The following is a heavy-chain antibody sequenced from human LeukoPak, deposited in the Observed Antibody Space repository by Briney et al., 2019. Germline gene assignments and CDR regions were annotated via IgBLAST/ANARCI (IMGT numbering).Heavy chain of an antibody. CDR3: ARDATSGWSFDY. D-gene: IGHD6-19*01. Sequence: PGGSLRLSCTASGFTFSSYPMRWVRQAPGKGLEYISAILGNGDSSFYADSVKGRFTISRDNSKNTLYLQMGSLRPGDMAVYYCARDATSGWSFDYWGQGTQDTVSS. J-gene: IGHJ4*02. CDR2: ILGNGDSS. V-gene: IGHV3-64*02. CDR1: GFTFSSYP.